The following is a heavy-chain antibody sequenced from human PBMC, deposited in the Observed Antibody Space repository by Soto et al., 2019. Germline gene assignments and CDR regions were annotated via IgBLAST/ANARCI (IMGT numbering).Heavy chain of an antibody. V-gene: IGHV3-23*01. CDR2: ISGSGGST. CDR1: GFTFSSYA. Sequence: GGSLRLSCAASGFTFSSYAMSWVRQAPGKGLEWVSAISGSGGSTYYADSVKGRFTISRDNSKNTLYLQMNSLGAEDTAVYYCAKSTQIYSGSYYASFDYWGQGTLVTVSS. D-gene: IGHD1-26*01. J-gene: IGHJ4*02. CDR3: AKSTQIYSGSYYASFDY.